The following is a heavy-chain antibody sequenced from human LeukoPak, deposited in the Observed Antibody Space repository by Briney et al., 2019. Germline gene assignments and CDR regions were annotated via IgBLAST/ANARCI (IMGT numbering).Heavy chain of an antibody. V-gene: IGHV3-66*01. Sequence: GGSLRLSCAASGFTVSNNYMSWVRQAPGKGPEWVSLIYSGGSTSYADSVKGRFTISRDNSKNTLYLQMNSLRAEDTAVYYCARDKAGYCGGGSCPWGQGTLVTVSS. CDR1: GFTVSNNY. J-gene: IGHJ5*02. D-gene: IGHD2-15*01. CDR2: IYSGGST. CDR3: ARDKAGYCGGGSCP.